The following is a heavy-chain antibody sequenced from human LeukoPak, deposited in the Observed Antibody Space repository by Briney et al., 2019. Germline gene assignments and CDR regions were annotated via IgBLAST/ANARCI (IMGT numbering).Heavy chain of an antibody. D-gene: IGHD2-8*02. CDR1: GFTFSSVS. CDR2: ISSRSSTI. Sequence: PGGSLRLSCAASGFTFSSVSMNWVRQAPGKGLEWVSYISSRSSTIYYADSVKGRFTISRDNAKNSLYLQMNSLRDEDTAVYYCARPTNWWGYFDYLGQGTLVTVSS. V-gene: IGHV3-48*02. CDR3: ARPTNWWGYFDY. J-gene: IGHJ4*02.